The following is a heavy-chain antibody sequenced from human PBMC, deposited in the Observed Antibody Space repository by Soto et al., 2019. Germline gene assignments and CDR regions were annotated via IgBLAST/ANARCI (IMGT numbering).Heavy chain of an antibody. Sequence: GGSLRLSCAASGFTVSSNSMIWVRQAPGKGLEWVSVIYSGGSTYYADSVKGRFTISRDNSRNTVYLQMNSLRGDDTALYYCVKNSGWFNTWGQGALVTVSS. CDR1: GFTVSSNS. J-gene: IGHJ5*02. V-gene: IGHV3-53*01. CDR2: IYSGGST. D-gene: IGHD3-10*01. CDR3: VKNSGWFNT.